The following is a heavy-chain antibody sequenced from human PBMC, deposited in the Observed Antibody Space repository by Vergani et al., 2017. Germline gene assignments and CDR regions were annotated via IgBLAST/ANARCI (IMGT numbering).Heavy chain of an antibody. V-gene: IGHV4-34*01. CDR1: GGSFSGYY. CDR2: INHSGST. J-gene: IGHJ3*02. D-gene: IGHD3-16*01. CDR3: SRVRGRLLFFRGPQGAFDI. Sequence: QVQLQQWGAGLLKPSETLSLTCAVYGGSFSGYYWSWIRQPPGKGLEWIGVINHSGSTNYNPSLKSRVTIAVDTSKNQFSLKLSSVTAADTAVYYCSRVRGRLLFFRGPQGAFDIWGQGTMVTVAS.